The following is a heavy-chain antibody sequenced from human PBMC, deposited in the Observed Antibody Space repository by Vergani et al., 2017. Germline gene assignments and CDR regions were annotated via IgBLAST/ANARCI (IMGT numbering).Heavy chain of an antibody. CDR3: ARASWNDFYFDY. V-gene: IGHV3-21*04. CDR2: ISSSSSYI. D-gene: IGHD1-1*01. Sequence: EVQLVESGGGLVKPGGSLRLSCAASGFTFSSYSMNWVRQAPGKGLEWVSSISSSSSYIYYADSVKGRFTISRDNAKNSLYLQMNSLRAEDTAVYYCARASWNDFYFDYWGQGTLVTVSS. J-gene: IGHJ4*02. CDR1: GFTFSSYS.